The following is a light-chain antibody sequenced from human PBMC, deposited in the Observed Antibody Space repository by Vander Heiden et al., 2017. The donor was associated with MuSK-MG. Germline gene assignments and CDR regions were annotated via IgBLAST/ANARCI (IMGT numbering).Light chain of an antibody. Sequence: QSALTQPASVSGSPGQSITISCTGTRRDIGTYNYVSWYQQHPGQAPQLLIYEVDKRPSGASSRFSGSKSGSTASLTISGLQTEDEANYVCCSFAGSSTYRVCGGGT. CDR3: CSFAGSSTYRV. J-gene: IGLJ3*02. CDR1: RRDIGTYNY. V-gene: IGLV2-23*02. CDR2: EVD.